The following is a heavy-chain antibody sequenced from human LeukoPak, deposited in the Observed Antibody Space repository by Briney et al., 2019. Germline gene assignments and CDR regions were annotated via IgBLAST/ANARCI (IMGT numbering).Heavy chain of an antibody. V-gene: IGHV4-59*01. J-gene: IGHJ4*02. CDR1: GGSISSYY. D-gene: IGHD3-16*01. CDR2: INYSGST. CDR3: ARETITWFGSYFDY. Sequence: SETLSLTCTVSGGSISSYYWNWIRQPPGKGLEWIGYINYSGSTNYNPSLKSRVTISADTSKNQFSLKLSSVTAADTAVYYCARETITWFGSYFDYWGQGTLVTVSS.